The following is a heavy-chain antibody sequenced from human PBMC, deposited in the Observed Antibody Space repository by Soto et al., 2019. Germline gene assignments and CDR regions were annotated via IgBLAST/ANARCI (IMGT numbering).Heavy chain of an antibody. CDR1: GFTFSSYG. Sequence: QVQLVESGGGVVQPGRSLRLSCAASGFTFSSYGMHWVRQAPGKGLEWVAVIWYDGSNKYYADSVKGRFTISRDNSKKTLYLQMNSLGAEDMAVYYCASTLYSYGPALYYYYGMDVWGQGTTVTVSS. CDR3: ASTLYSYGPALYYYYGMDV. CDR2: IWYDGSNK. V-gene: IGHV3-33*01. J-gene: IGHJ6*02. D-gene: IGHD5-18*01.